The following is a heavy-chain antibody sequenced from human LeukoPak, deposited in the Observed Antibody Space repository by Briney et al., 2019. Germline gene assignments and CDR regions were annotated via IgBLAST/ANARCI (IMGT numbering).Heavy chain of an antibody. CDR1: GGSISSSSYY. V-gene: IGHV4-39*01. CDR3: ARHGRAYSSSSQLDYYYYYYMDV. D-gene: IGHD6-6*01. J-gene: IGHJ6*03. CDR2: IYYSGST. Sequence: PSETLSLTCTVSGGSISSSSYYWGWIRQPPGKGLEWIGSIYYSGSTYYNPSLKSRVTISVDTSKNQFSLKLSSVTAADTAVYYCARHGRAYSSSSQLDYYYYYYMDVWGKGTTVTVSS.